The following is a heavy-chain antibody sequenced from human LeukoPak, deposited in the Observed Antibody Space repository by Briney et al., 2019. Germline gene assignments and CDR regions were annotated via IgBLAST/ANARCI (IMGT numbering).Heavy chain of an antibody. CDR2: IGSDGDR. CDR3: AKSAGVATIYFDS. Sequence: PGGSLRLSCTASGFDFRSYAMAWVRQAPGKELEGVAAIGSDGDRVHEDSVKGRFTISRDNSKSTLYLQMDNLRAEDTAVYFCAKSAGVATIYFDSWGHGALVTVSS. CDR1: GFDFRSYA. D-gene: IGHD5-12*01. J-gene: IGHJ4*01. V-gene: IGHV3-23*01.